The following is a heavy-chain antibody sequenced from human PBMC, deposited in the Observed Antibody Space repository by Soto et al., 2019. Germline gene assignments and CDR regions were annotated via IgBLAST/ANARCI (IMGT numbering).Heavy chain of an antibody. CDR2: IYTSGTT. CDR1: GGSFSSYY. Sequence: QVQLQESGPGLVKPSETLSLICTVSGGSFSSYYWTWIRQPAGKGLEWVGRIYTSGTTNYNPSLKSRVTMSVDTSKNQFSLNLTSVTAADPAVYFCAREVAEAGRSLDYWGQGTLVTVSA. V-gene: IGHV4-4*07. D-gene: IGHD6-6*01. J-gene: IGHJ4*02. CDR3: AREVAEAGRSLDY.